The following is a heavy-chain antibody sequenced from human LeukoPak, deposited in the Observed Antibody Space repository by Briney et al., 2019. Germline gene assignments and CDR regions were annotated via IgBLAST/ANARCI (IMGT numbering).Heavy chain of an antibody. CDR2: ISGSGGST. V-gene: IGHV3-23*01. D-gene: IGHD2-2*01. J-gene: IGHJ5*02. Sequence: GGSLSLSCAASGFTFSSYAMSWVRQAPGKGLGWVSAISGSGGSTYYADSVKGRFTISRDNSKNTLYLQMNSLRAEDTAVYYCANLGYCSSTSCYEANWFDPWGQGTLVTVSS. CDR3: ANLGYCSSTSCYEANWFDP. CDR1: GFTFSSYA.